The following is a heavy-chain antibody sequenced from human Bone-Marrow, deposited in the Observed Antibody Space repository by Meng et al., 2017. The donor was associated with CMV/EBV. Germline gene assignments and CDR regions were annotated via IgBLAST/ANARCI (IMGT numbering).Heavy chain of an antibody. V-gene: IGHV3-30*02. CDR3: ARDLRPAALYTNYYYYYGMDV. CDR2: IRYDGSNK. J-gene: IGHJ6*02. D-gene: IGHD2-2*01. CDR1: GFTFSGYG. Sequence: GESLKISCAASGFTFSGYGMHWVRQAPGKGLEWVAFIRYDGSNKYYADSVKGRFTISRDNSENTLYLQMNSLRAEDTAVYYCARDLRPAALYTNYYYYYGMDVWGQGTTVTVSS.